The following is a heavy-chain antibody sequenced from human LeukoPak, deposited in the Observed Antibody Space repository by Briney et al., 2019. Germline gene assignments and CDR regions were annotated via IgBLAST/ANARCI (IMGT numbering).Heavy chain of an antibody. CDR2: IKEDGSEK. J-gene: IGHJ4*02. D-gene: IGHD4-17*01. V-gene: IGHV3-7*05. CDR3: ARFPTGFDY. CDR1: GFTFGNFW. Sequence: GGSLRLSCAASGFTFGNFWMSWVRQAPGRGLEWVASIKEDGSEKYYVDSVKGRFTISRDNAKDSLYLQINSLRAEDTAMYYCARFPTGFDYWGQGTLVTVS.